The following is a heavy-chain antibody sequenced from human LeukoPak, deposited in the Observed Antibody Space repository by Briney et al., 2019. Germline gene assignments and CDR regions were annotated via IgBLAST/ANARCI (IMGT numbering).Heavy chain of an antibody. V-gene: IGHV4-4*02. D-gene: IGHD6-13*01. J-gene: IGHJ4*02. CDR1: GGSISSSNW. CDR3: ASFAAAGTIGGYYFDY. CDR2: IYHSGST. Sequence: PSETLSLTCAVSGGSISSSNWWSWVRQPPGKGLEWIGEIYHSGSTNYNPSLKSRVTISVDKSKNQFSLKLSSVTAADTAVYYCASFAAAGTIGGYYFDYWGQGTLVTVSS.